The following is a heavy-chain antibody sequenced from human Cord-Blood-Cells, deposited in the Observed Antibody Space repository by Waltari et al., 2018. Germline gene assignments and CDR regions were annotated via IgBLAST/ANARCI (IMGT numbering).Heavy chain of an antibody. CDR2: IYYSGST. CDR1: GGSISRYY. D-gene: IGHD3-10*01. Sequence: QVQLQESGPGLVKPSETLSLTCTVSGGSISRYYWSWIRQPPGKGLEWIGYIYYSGSTNHTPSLKGRVTISVDTYKNQFALKMSCVTAADTAVYYCASRAQLGQGGAFDIWGQGTMVTVSS. V-gene: IGHV4-59*01. J-gene: IGHJ3*02. CDR3: ASRAQLGQGGAFDI.